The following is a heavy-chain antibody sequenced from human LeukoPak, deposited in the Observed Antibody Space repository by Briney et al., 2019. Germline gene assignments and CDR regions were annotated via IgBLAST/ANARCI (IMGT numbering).Heavy chain of an antibody. CDR3: ARSVWYQLPPGGVHYYGMDV. CDR1: GFTFSSYS. J-gene: IGHJ6*02. V-gene: IGHV3-21*01. CDR2: ISSSSSYI. D-gene: IGHD2-2*01. Sequence: PGGSLRLSCAASGFTFSSYSMNWVRQAPGKGLEWVSSISSSSSYIYYADSVKGRFTISRDNAKNSLYLQMNSLRAEDTAVYYCARSVWYQLPPGGVHYYGMDVWGQGTTVTVSS.